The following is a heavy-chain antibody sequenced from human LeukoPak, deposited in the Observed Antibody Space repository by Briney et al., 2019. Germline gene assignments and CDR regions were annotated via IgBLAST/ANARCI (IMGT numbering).Heavy chain of an antibody. J-gene: IGHJ5*02. CDR2: IYYSGST. CDR1: GGSISSYY. Sequence: SETLSLTCTVSGGSISSYYWSWIRQPPGKGLEWIGYIYYSGSTNYNPSLKSRVTISVDTSKNQFSLKLSSVTAADTAVYYCARASSRRASFDPWGQGALVTVSS. CDR3: ARASSRRASFDP. D-gene: IGHD2-2*01. V-gene: IGHV4-59*01.